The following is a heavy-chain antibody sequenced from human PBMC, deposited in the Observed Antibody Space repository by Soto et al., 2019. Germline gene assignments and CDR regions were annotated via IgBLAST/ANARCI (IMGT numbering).Heavy chain of an antibody. Sequence: SETLSLTCSVSGDSISSNGFHWGWIRQPPGKGLEWIGSIYYSGSTYYNPSLKSRVTISVDTSENQFSLKLSSVTAADTAVYYCARSLKWEFLTWGQGTLVPVSS. J-gene: IGHJ5*02. CDR1: GDSISSNGFH. V-gene: IGHV4-39*01. CDR3: ARSLKWEFLT. D-gene: IGHD1-26*01. CDR2: IYYSGST.